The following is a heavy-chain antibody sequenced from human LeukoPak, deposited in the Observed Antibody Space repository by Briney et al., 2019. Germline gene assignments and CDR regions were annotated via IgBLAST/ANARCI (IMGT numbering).Heavy chain of an antibody. D-gene: IGHD6-19*01. Sequence: GRSLRLSCAASGFTFSSYGMHWVRQAPGKGLEWVAVISYDGSNKYYVDSVKGRFTISRDNSKNTLYLQVNSLRAEDTAVYYCVKVPRSGCCAFDIWGQGTVVTVSS. J-gene: IGHJ3*02. V-gene: IGHV3-30*18. CDR2: ISYDGSNK. CDR1: GFTFSSYG. CDR3: VKVPRSGCCAFDI.